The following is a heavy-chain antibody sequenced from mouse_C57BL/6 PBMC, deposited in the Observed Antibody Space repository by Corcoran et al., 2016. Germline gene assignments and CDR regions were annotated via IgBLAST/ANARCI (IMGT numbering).Heavy chain of an antibody. CDR2: INTYSGVP. CDR1: GYTFTTYG. D-gene: IGHD3-2*02. V-gene: IGHV9-3*01. Sequence: QIQLVQSGPELKKPGETVKISCKASGYTFTTYGMSWVKQAPGKGLKWMGWINTYSGVPTYADDFKGRFAFSLETSASTAYLQINNLKNEDTATYFCARSAGLQLRPRAMDYWGQGTSVTVSS. J-gene: IGHJ4*01. CDR3: ARSAGLQLRPRAMDY.